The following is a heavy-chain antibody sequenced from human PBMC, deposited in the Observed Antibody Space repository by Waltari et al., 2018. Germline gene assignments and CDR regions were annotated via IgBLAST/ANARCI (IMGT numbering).Heavy chain of an antibody. D-gene: IGHD3-10*01. CDR1: GGSISSINW. V-gene: IGHV4-4*02. CDR3: AGRSVRELFSDAKFDY. Sequence: QVQLQESGPGLVKPSGTLSLTCAVSGGSISSINWWSWFRQPPGKGLEWIGEIYQSVSTNYNLYIKSRVTISVDKSKNQVSLKLSSVTDADTAVYYCAGRSVRELFSDAKFDYWGQGTLVTVSA. CDR2: IYQSVST. J-gene: IGHJ4*02.